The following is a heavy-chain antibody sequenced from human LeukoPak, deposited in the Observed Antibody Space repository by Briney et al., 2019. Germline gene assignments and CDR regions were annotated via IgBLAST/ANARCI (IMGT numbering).Heavy chain of an antibody. Sequence: ASVKVSCKASGYSLATYGISWVRQAPGQGLGWMGWSSAYNGNTNYAQKLQGRFTMTTDTSTNTAYMELRSLRSDDTAVYYCARKGGYSRGSGFSPYFFDYWGQGALVTVSS. J-gene: IGHJ4*02. CDR2: SSAYNGNT. CDR3: ARKGGYSRGSGFSPYFFDY. D-gene: IGHD6-19*01. V-gene: IGHV1-18*01. CDR1: GYSLATYG.